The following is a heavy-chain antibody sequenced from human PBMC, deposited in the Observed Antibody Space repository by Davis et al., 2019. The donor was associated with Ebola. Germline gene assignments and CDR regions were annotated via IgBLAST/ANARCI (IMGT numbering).Heavy chain of an antibody. CDR1: GGSISNYY. J-gene: IGHJ4*02. CDR2: IHYSGST. CDR3: ARGVRAAAGLYYFDY. Sequence: PSETLSLTCTVSGGSISNYYWNWIRQPPGKGLEWIGYIHYSGSTNSSPSLKSRVTISVDTSKNQFSLKLSSVTAADTAVYYCARGVRAAAGLYYFDYWGQGTLVTVSS. V-gene: IGHV4-59*01. D-gene: IGHD6-13*01.